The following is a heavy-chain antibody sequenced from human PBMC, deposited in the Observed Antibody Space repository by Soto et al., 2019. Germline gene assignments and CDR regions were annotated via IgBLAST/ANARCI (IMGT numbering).Heavy chain of an antibody. V-gene: IGHV3-30*18. D-gene: IGHD3-22*01. J-gene: IGHJ6*01. Sequence: HWVIKEQEKGLEWMAVISYDGSNKYYADSVKGRFTISRDNSKNTLYLQMNSLRAEDTAVYYCAKDFVIVATNNHEYGMDVRGQGTMVTVSS. CDR2: ISYDGSNK. CDR3: AKDFVIVATNNHEYGMDV.